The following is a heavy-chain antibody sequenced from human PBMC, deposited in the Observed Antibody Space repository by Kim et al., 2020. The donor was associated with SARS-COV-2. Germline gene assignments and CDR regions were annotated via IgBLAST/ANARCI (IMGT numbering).Heavy chain of an antibody. CDR2: IYYSGST. J-gene: IGHJ4*02. Sequence: SETLSLTCTVSGGSISSSSYYWGWIRQPPGKGLEWIGSIYYSGSTYYNPSLKSRVTISVDTSKNQFSLKLSSVTAADTAVYYCASELLRYFDWFLDYWGQGTLVTVSS. V-gene: IGHV4-39*01. CDR3: ASELLRYFDWFLDY. CDR1: GGSISSSSYY. D-gene: IGHD3-9*01.